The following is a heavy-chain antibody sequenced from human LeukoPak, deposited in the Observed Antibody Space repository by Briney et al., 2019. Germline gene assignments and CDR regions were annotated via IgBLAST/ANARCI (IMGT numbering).Heavy chain of an antibody. CDR3: AKESPVVTLADY. Sequence: GASLRLSCAASGFTFSSFGMSWVRHAPGKGLEWVSTISGTGGRTHYADSVKGRFTISRDNSKNTLYLQMNSLRAEDTAVYYCAKESPVVTLADYWGQGTLVTVSS. V-gene: IGHV3-23*01. CDR2: ISGTGGRT. D-gene: IGHD2-21*02. J-gene: IGHJ4*02. CDR1: GFTFSSFG.